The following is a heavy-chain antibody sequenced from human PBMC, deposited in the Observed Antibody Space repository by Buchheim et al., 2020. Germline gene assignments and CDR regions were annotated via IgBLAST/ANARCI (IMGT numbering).Heavy chain of an antibody. V-gene: IGHV4-4*03. J-gene: IGHJ6*02. D-gene: IGHD3-3*01. CDR3: ARDRREWLLYRSAPTGYYYYGMDV. Sequence: QVQLQESGPGLVKPPGTLSLTCAVSGGSISSSNWWSWVRQPPGKGLEWIGEIYHSGSTNYNPSLKSRVTISVDKSKNQFSLKLSSVTAADTAVYYCARDRREWLLYRSAPTGYYYYGMDVWGQGTT. CDR2: IYHSGST. CDR1: GGSISSSNW.